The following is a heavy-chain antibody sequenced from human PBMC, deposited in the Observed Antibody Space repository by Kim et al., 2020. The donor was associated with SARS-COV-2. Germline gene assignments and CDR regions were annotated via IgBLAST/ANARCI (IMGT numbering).Heavy chain of an antibody. CDR1: GGSFSGYY. CDR3: ARGPGYSSSWYGARNWFDP. J-gene: IGHJ5*02. Sequence: SETLSLTFAVYGGSFSGYYCSWIRQPPGKGLEWIGEINHSGSTNYNPSLKSRVTISVDTSKNQFSLKLSSVTAADTAVYYCARGPGYSSSWYGARNWFDPWGQGTLVTVSS. D-gene: IGHD6-13*01. V-gene: IGHV4-34*01. CDR2: INHSGST.